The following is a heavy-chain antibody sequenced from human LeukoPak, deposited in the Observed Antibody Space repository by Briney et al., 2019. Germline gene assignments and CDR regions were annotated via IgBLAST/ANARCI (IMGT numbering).Heavy chain of an antibody. CDR1: GYTFTGYY. V-gene: IGHV1-2*02. D-gene: IGHD3-10*01. CDR2: INPNSGGT. Sequence: ASVKVSCKASGYTFTGYYMHWVRQAPGQGLEWMGWINPNSGGTNYAQKFQGRVTMTRDTSISTAYMELRSLRSDDTAVYYCARVGAYYYGSGRTPQGWFDPWGQGTLVTVSS. J-gene: IGHJ5*02. CDR3: ARVGAYYYGSGRTPQGWFDP.